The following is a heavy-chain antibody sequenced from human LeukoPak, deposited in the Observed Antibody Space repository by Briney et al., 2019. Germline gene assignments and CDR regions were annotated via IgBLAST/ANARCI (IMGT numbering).Heavy chain of an antibody. V-gene: IGHV4-39*07. D-gene: IGHD6-6*01. CDR3: ARLGLCSSSSVYMDV. CDR1: GGSISSSSYY. CDR2: IYYSGST. J-gene: IGHJ6*03. Sequence: SETLSLTCTVSGGSISSSSYYWGWIRQPPGKGLEWIGSIYYSGSTYYNPSLKSRVTISVDTSKNQFSLKLSSVTAADTAMYYCARLGLCSSSSVYMDVWGKGTTVTVSS.